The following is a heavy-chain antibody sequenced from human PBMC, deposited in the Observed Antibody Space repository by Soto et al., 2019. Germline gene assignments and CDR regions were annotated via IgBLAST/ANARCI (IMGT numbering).Heavy chain of an antibody. J-gene: IGHJ4*02. CDR3: AREDSSGYRFDY. Sequence: SVEVSCKVSGGTFSTYIISWVRQAPGHGLEWMGGIIPLFGAANYAQKFQGRVTITADKSTSTAYMELSSLRSEDTAIYYCAREDSSGYRFDYWGQGTLVTVST. CDR2: IIPLFGAA. CDR1: GGTFSTYI. D-gene: IGHD3-22*01. V-gene: IGHV1-69*06.